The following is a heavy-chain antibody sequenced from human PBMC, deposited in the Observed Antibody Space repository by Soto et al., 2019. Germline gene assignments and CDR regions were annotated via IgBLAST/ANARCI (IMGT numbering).Heavy chain of an antibody. J-gene: IGHJ6*02. CDR3: AGSGYYHNSGMDV. CDR2: VSNSGTS. D-gene: IGHD3-22*01. V-gene: IGHV4-59*01. CDR1: GASITNSY. Sequence: PSETLSLTCTVSGASITNSYWNWIRQSPGKRLEWIGYVSNSGTSSYNPSLKSRVTISVDTSKDHLSLKLTSLTAADTAVYYCAGSGYYHNSGMDVWGQGTTVT.